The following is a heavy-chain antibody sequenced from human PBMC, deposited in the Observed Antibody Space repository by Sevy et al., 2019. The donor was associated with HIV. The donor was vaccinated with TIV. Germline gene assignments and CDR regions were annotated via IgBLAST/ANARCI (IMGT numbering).Heavy chain of an antibody. Sequence: GGSLRLSCAASGFTFSKYSMSWVRQPPGKGLEWVSTFYFGCGEINYADSVKGRITISRENSKSSVYLQMNNLRPEDTAVYYCAREGCTKPHDYWGQGTLVTVSS. V-gene: IGHV3-23*01. CDR2: FYFGCGEI. D-gene: IGHD2-8*01. CDR1: GFTFSKYS. CDR3: AREGCTKPHDY. J-gene: IGHJ4*02.